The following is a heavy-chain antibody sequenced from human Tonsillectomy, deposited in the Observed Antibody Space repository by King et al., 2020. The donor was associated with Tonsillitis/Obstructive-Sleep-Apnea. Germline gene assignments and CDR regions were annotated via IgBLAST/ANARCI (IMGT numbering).Heavy chain of an antibody. Sequence: VQLQESGPGLVKPSQTLSLTCTVSGGSISSGGYYWSWIRQHPGKGLEWIGYIYYSGSTYYNPSLKSRVTISVDTSKNQFSLKLSSVTAADTAVYYCARAGGGVVVIPDAFDIWGQGTMVTVYS. CDR3: ARAGGGVVVIPDAFDI. J-gene: IGHJ3*02. CDR1: GGSISSGGYY. CDR2: IYYSGST. D-gene: IGHD3-22*01. V-gene: IGHV4-31*03.